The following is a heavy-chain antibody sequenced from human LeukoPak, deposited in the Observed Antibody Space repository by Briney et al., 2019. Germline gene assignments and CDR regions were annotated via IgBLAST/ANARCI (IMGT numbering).Heavy chain of an antibody. CDR2: ISYDGSNK. Sequence: GRSLRLSCSASGFTFSSYAMHWVRQAPGKGLEWVAVISYDGSNKYYADSVKGRFTISRDNSKNTLYLQMNSLRAEDTAVYYCAKEYYDSSAPVAFDIWGQGTMVTVSS. CDR3: AKEYYDSSAPVAFDI. CDR1: GFTFSSYA. J-gene: IGHJ3*02. D-gene: IGHD3-22*01. V-gene: IGHV3-30-3*01.